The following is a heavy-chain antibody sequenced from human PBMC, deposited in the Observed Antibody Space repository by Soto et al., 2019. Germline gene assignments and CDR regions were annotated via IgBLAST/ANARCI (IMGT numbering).Heavy chain of an antibody. CDR2: ISPYNGKT. CDR1: GYTFTSYG. V-gene: IGHV1-18*01. J-gene: IGHJ4*02. Sequence: GASVKVSCKPSGYTFTSYGLSWVRQAPGQGLEWMGWISPYNGKTNYAQKLQGRVTMTTDTSTSTAYMELRSLRSDDTAVYYCARGRFCTNGVCCFDYWGQGTLVTVSS. D-gene: IGHD2-8*01. CDR3: ARGRFCTNGVCCFDY.